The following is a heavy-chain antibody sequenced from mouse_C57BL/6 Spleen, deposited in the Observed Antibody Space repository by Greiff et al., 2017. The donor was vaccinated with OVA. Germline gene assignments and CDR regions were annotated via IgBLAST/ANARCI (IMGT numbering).Heavy chain of an antibody. CDR3: ASERLGYYGSNRFDY. V-gene: IGHV3-6*01. J-gene: IGHJ2*01. Sequence: ESGPGLVKPSQSLSLTCSVTGYSITSGYYWNWIRQFPGNKLEWMGYISYDGSNNYNPSLKNRISITRDTSKNQFFLKLNSVTTEETATYYCASERLGYYGSNRFDYWGQGTTLTVSS. D-gene: IGHD1-1*01. CDR1: GYSITSGYY. CDR2: ISYDGSN.